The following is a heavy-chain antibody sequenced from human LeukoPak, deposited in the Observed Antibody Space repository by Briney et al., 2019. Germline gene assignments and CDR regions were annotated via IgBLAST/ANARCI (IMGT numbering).Heavy chain of an antibody. CDR3: AKDPANQLLYPAHFSH. Sequence: GGSLRLSCAASGFTFSSYVMNWVRQAPGKGLEWVSAISGSGVSTPYADSVKGRFTISGDNSMNTLYLHMNSLRAEDTAIYFCAKDPANQLLYPAHFSHWGQGTLVTVSS. D-gene: IGHD2-2*01. CDR2: ISGSGVST. J-gene: IGHJ1*01. V-gene: IGHV3-23*01. CDR1: GFTFSSYV.